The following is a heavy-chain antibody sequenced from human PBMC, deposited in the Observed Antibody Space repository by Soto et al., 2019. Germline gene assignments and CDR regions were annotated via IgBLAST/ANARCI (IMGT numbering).Heavy chain of an antibody. CDR1: EFNLSSYG. V-gene: IGHV3-30*18. CDR2: ISYDGSNK. J-gene: IGHJ6*02. D-gene: IGHD3-16*01. CDR3: ANYMGDNYYYGMDV. Sequence: LRLSCVASEFNLSSYGMHWVRQAPGKGLEWVAVISYDGSNKYYADSVKGRFTISRDKSRNTLYLQMNSLRAEDTAVYYCANYMGDNYYYGMDVWGQGTTVTVSS.